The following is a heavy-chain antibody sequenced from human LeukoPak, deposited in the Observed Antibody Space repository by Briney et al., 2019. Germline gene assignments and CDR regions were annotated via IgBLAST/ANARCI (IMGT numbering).Heavy chain of an antibody. V-gene: IGHV1-8*02. CDR1: GYIFTSYY. D-gene: IGHD1-1*01. CDR3: ASNPPNTGDFYY. CDR2: MSPNSGDT. J-gene: IGHJ4*02. Sequence: ASVTVSCKASGYIFTSYYMHWVRQAPGQGLEWMGWMSPNSGDTGYAQKFQGRVSMTRDTSISTAYMELSSLRSEDTAVYYCASNPPNTGDFYYWGLGSLVTVSS.